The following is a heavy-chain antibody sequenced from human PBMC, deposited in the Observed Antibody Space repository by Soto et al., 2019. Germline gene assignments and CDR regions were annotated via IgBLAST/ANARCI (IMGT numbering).Heavy chain of an antibody. Sequence: QVQLVQTGAEVKKPGASVKVSCKASGYTFTSYSISWVRQAPGQGLEWMGWINAYNGNTNYAQKLQGRGTMTTDTSTSTAYMELWSLTSDDTAVYYSARVLPPFDPWGQGTLVTVSS. CDR1: GYTFTSYS. V-gene: IGHV1-18*01. CDR2: INAYNGNT. J-gene: IGHJ5*02. CDR3: ARVLPPFDP.